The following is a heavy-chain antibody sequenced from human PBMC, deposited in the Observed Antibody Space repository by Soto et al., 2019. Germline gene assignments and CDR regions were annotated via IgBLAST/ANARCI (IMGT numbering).Heavy chain of an antibody. V-gene: IGHV3-53*01. CDR2: IYSGGST. Sequence: PGGSLRLSCAASGFTVSSNYMSWVRQAPGKGLEWVSVIYSGGSTYYADSVKGRFTISRDNSKNTLYLQMNSLRAEDTAVYYCATPSGDFWSGYYTSTPYYGMDVRAQGTTVTVSS. D-gene: IGHD3-3*01. CDR1: GFTVSSNY. J-gene: IGHJ6*02. CDR3: ATPSGDFWSGYYTSTPYYGMDV.